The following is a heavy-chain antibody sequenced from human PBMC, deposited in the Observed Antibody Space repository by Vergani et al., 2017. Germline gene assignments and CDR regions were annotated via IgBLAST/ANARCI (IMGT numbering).Heavy chain of an antibody. Sequence: EVQLVESGGGLVQPGGSLRLPCAASGFTVSSYSMSWVRQAPGQGLQWVAILYTPGTADYAESVKGRFTVSRDDSKNVLYLQMPSLGAEDTAIYFCARDRFDYGDYELYSWGQGTDVADSS. V-gene: IGHV3-66*02. D-gene: IGHD4-17*01. CDR3: ARDRFDYGDYELYS. CDR2: LYTPGTA. J-gene: IGHJ4*02. CDR1: GFTVSSYS.